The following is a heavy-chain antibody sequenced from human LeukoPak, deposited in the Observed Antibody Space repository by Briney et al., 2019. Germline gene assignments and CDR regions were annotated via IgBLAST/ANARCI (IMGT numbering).Heavy chain of an antibody. Sequence: ASVKVSCKASGYAFSSYGISWVRQAPGQGLEWMGWISGNNGNTHYAQKFQGRVTMTTDTSTSTAYMEVRSLRSDDTAVYYCARPPTRRGFGGVIVAYFDYWGQGTLVTVSS. V-gene: IGHV1-18*01. CDR3: ARPPTRRGFGGVIVAYFDY. CDR1: GYAFSSYG. D-gene: IGHD3-16*02. J-gene: IGHJ4*02. CDR2: ISGNNGNT.